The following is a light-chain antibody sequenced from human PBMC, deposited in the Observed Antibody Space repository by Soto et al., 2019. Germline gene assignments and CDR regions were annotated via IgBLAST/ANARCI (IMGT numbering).Light chain of an antibody. CDR2: AVS. V-gene: IGLV2-14*01. J-gene: IGLJ1*01. Sequence: QCVLTQPASVSGSPGRSITISCTGTSSDVGYYDYVSWYQQHPGKAPKLMIYAVSSRPSGVSNRFSGSKSGNTASLTISGLQAEDEADYYCSSYTSSSTLGVFGTGTKVTVL. CDR3: SSYTSSSTLGV. CDR1: SSDVGYYDY.